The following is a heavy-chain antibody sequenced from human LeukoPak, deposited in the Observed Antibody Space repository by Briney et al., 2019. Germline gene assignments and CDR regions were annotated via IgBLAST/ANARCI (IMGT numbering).Heavy chain of an antibody. Sequence: GGSLRLSCAASGFTFNDYAIHWVRQAPGKGLEWVSLIGGDGGETYYADSVKGRFTISRDNSKTSVYLQMNSLRTEDTALYYCAKGLRSGTFYNPFDFWGQGTLVTVSS. CDR1: GFTFNDYA. V-gene: IGHV3-43*02. D-gene: IGHD3-10*01. CDR2: IGGDGGET. J-gene: IGHJ4*02. CDR3: AKGLRSGTFYNPFDF.